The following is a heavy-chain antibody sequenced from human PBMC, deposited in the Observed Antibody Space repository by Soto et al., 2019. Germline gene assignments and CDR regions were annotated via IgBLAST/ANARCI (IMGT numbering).Heavy chain of an antibody. CDR3: ARGSPRRRGYSYGYPHNSLVYATPFDY. J-gene: IGHJ4*02. V-gene: IGHV4-31*03. CDR1: GGSISSGGYY. D-gene: IGHD5-18*01. Sequence: PSETLSLTCTVSGGSISSGGYYWSWIRQHPGKGLEWIGYIYYSGSTYYNPSLKSRVTIAVDTSKNQFSLKLSSVTAADTAVYYCARGSPRRRGYSYGYPHNSLVYATPFDYWGQGTLVTVSS. CDR2: IYYSGST.